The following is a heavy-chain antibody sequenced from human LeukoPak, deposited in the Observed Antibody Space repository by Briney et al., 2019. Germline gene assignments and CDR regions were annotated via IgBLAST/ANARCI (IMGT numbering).Heavy chain of an antibody. V-gene: IGHV1-46*01. J-gene: IGHJ4*02. CDR3: VRDLLAGYDY. D-gene: IGHD1-26*01. CDR2: INPTGGDT. Sequence: ASVKVSCKASGYIFITYYIHWVRQAPGQGLEWMGVINPTGGDTSYAQPFQGRVTMTRDTSTSTVYMELSSLRFEDTAVYYCVRDLLAGYDYWGQGTLVTVSS. CDR1: GYIFITYY.